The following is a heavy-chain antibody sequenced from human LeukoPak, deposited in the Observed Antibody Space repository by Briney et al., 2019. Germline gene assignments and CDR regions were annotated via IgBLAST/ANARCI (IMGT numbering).Heavy chain of an antibody. D-gene: IGHD2-2*02. J-gene: IGHJ6*02. CDR1: GFTFSSYG. V-gene: IGHV3-30*19. CDR3: ARGPQTYNYYYGMDV. CDR2: ISYDGSNK. Sequence: GGSLRLSCAASGFTFSSYGMHWVRQAPGKGLEWVAVISYDGSNKYYADSVKGRFTFSRDNSKNTLYLQMNSLRAEDTAVYYCARGPQTYNYYYGMDVWGQGTTVTVSS.